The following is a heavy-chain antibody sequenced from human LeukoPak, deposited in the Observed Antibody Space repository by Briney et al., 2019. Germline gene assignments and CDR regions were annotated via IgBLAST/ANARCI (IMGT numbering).Heavy chain of an antibody. CDR1: DDSITMYY. CDR3: ARHGDYRYYYYYMDV. V-gene: IGHV4-59*01. CDR2: IYYSGST. Sequence: SETLSHTCSVSDDSITMYYWSWIRQPPGKGLEWIGYIYYSGSTNYNPSLKSRVTISVDTSKNQFSLKLSSVTAADTAVYYCARHGDYRYYYYYMDVWGKGTTVTVSS. J-gene: IGHJ6*03. D-gene: IGHD4-17*01.